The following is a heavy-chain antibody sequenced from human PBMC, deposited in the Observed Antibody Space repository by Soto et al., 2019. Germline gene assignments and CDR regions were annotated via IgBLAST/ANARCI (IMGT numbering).Heavy chain of an antibody. CDR3: ATRGTQGRWLEFAAY. CDR2: IIPISGRT. Sequence: QVQLLQSGAEVKRPGSSVKVSCEASGGTFSSLGFTWVRQAPGQGLEWMGGIIPISGRTTFAQKFQGRVTITADESTRATYMELTTLTSEATAMYYCATRGTQGRWLEFAAYRGQGTLVTVAS. J-gene: IGHJ4*02. D-gene: IGHD5-12*01. V-gene: IGHV1-69*01. CDR1: GGTFSSLG.